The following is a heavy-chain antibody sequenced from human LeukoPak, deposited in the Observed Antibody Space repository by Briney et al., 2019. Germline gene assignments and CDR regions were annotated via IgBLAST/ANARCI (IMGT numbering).Heavy chain of an antibody. V-gene: IGHV1-46*01. Sequence: ASVKVSCKASGYTFTSNYIHWVRQAPGQGLEWMGVIYPRDGSTSYAQKFQGRVTVTRDTSTSTVHMELSGLRSEDTAVYYCARDQEGFDYWGQGTLVTVSS. CDR1: GYTFTSNY. J-gene: IGHJ4*02. CDR3: ARDQEGFDY. CDR2: IYPRDGST.